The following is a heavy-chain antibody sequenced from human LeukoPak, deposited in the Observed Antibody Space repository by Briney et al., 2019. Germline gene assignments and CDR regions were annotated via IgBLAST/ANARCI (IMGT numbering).Heavy chain of an antibody. CDR1: GVTFDDYA. Sequence: PGGSLRLSCAAPGVTFDDYARHWGPQAPGKGRELGSDIIWNSGSIVYGDSVKGRFTISRDNAKTSLYLQMNSLRDEDAALYYCAKDIAYSSLRLSQALAHWGEGSLVAVCS. CDR2: IIWNSGSI. V-gene: IGHV3-9*01. D-gene: IGHD6-6*01. CDR3: AKDIAYSSLRLSQALAH. J-gene: IGHJ4*02.